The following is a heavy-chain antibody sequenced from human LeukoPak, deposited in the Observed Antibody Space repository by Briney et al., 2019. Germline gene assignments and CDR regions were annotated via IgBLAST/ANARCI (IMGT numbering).Heavy chain of an antibody. CDR2: ISDYGGNT. J-gene: IGHJ3*02. CDR3: AKNRNDSNGADAFDI. V-gene: IGHV3-23*01. D-gene: IGHD2-8*01. CDR1: GFTFSSYS. Sequence: PGGSLRLSCAASGFTFSSYSMNWVRQAPGKGLEWVSVISDYGGNTDYADSVKGRFSISRDNSKNILSLQMNSLRAEDTALYYCAKNRNDSNGADAFDIWGQGTMVTVSS.